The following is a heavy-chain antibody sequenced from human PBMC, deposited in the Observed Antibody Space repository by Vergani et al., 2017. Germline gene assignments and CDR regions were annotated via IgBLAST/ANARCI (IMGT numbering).Heavy chain of an antibody. J-gene: IGHJ2*01. D-gene: IGHD5-18*01. Sequence: QVQLQESGPGLVKHSQTLSLTCTVSGGSISSGDYYWSWIRQPPGKGLEWIGYIYYSGSTYYNPSLKSRVTISVDTSKNQFSLKLSSVTAADTAVYYCARGKGVVQLWYPSWYFDLWGRGTLVTVSS. CDR1: GGSISSGDYY. CDR2: IYYSGST. V-gene: IGHV4-30-4*08. CDR3: ARGKGVVQLWYPSWYFDL.